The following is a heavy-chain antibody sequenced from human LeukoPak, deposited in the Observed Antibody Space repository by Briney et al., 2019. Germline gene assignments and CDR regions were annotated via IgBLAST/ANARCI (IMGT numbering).Heavy chain of an antibody. J-gene: IGHJ4*02. V-gene: IGHV3-23*01. Sequence: PGGSLRLSCAASGFTFSNYPMSWVRQAPGKGLEGVSAISGSGGSTYYADSVKGRFTISRDNSKNPLYLQMNSLRAEDTAVYYCAKEAPFAMVRGVTGNYWGQGTLVTVSS. D-gene: IGHD3-10*01. CDR2: ISGSGGST. CDR3: AKEAPFAMVRGVTGNY. CDR1: GFTFSNYP.